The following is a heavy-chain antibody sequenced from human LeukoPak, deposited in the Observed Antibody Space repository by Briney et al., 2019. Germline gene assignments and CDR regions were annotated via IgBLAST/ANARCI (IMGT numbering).Heavy chain of an antibody. V-gene: IGHV4-39*07. Sequence: PSETLSLTCTVSGGSISSSSYYWGWIRQPPGKGLEWIGSIYYSGSTNYNPSLKSRVTISVDTSKNQFSLKLSSVTAADTAVYYCAREVGYNSGYDEGSNMDVWGKGTTVTVSS. CDR3: AREVGYNSGYDEGSNMDV. D-gene: IGHD5-12*01. CDR1: GGSISSSSYY. CDR2: IYYSGST. J-gene: IGHJ6*03.